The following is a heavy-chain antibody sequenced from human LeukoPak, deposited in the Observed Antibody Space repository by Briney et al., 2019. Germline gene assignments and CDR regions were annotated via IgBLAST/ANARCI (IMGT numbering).Heavy chain of an antibody. J-gene: IGHJ5*02. Sequence: SETLSLTCAVYGGSFSGYYWSWIRQPPGKGLEWIGYIYYSRSTYSNPSLKRRVTISVDTAKSQFSLKLSSVTAADTAVYYCARTTAKNWFDPSGEGTLVTVSS. CDR2: IYYSRST. V-gene: IGHV4-30-4*08. D-gene: IGHD4-11*01. CDR3: ARTTAKNWFDP. CDR1: GGSFSGYY.